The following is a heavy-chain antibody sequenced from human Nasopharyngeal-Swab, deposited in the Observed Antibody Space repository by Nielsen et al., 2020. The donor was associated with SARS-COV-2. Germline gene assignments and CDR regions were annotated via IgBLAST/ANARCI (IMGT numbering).Heavy chain of an antibody. CDR2: IKQDGSEK. V-gene: IGHV3-7*01. CDR3: VNGGSLDF. J-gene: IGHJ4*02. CDR1: GFTFSNSW. Sequence: GESLKISCAAPGFTFSNSWMSWVRQAPGKGLEWVANIKQDGSEKYYVDSVKGRFTISRENAKNSLYLQMNSLRAEDTGVYYCVNGGSLDFWGQGTLVTVSP. D-gene: IGHD2-15*01.